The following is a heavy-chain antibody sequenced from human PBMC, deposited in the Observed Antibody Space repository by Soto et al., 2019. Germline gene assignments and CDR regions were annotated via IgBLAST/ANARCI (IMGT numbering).Heavy chain of an antibody. CDR1: GGSISSGGYY. V-gene: IGHV4-31*03. J-gene: IGHJ4*02. CDR2: IYYSGST. Sequence: PSETLSLTCTVSGGSISSGGYYWSWTRQHPGKGLEWIGYIYYSGSTYYNPSLKSRVTISVDTSKNQFSLKLSSVTAADTAVYYCARLRTYYYDSSGYFFDYWGQGTLVTVSS. CDR3: ARLRTYYYDSSGYFFDY. D-gene: IGHD3-22*01.